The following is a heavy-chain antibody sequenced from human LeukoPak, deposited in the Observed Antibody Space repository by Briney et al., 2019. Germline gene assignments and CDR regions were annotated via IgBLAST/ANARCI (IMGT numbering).Heavy chain of an antibody. CDR1: GSTFDAYA. V-gene: IGHV3-9*01. CDR2: ISWNGGGM. J-gene: IGHJ4*02. Sequence: PGGSLRLSCAASGSTFDAYAMHWVRQAPGKGLEWVSGISWNGGGMGYAVSVKGRFTISRDNAKNSLYLQMNSLRDEDTALYYCAKDITGGRSSPYFDSWGQGTLVTVSS. D-gene: IGHD6-6*01. CDR3: AKDITGGRSSPYFDS.